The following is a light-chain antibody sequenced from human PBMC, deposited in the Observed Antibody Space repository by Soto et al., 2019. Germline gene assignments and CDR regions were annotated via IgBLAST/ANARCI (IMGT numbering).Light chain of an antibody. Sequence: IVMTQFLATLSLSPGESATLSCRASQSVRDNVAWYQQKRGQAPRLLIQGTSNRATGIPARFRGSVSGTEFTLTISRLEPEDFAVYFCQQYDHRPQTFGQGT. CDR1: QSVRDN. CDR2: GTS. V-gene: IGKV3-15*01. J-gene: IGKJ2*01. CDR3: QQYDHRPQT.